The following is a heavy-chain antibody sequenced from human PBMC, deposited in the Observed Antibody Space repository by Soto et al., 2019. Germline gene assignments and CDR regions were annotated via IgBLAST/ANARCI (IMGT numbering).Heavy chain of an antibody. CDR2: IDPSAGST. CDR3: ARSPVPTGTTLYYFDY. D-gene: IGHD1-1*01. Sequence: GASVKVSCKASGYTFTRYYMHWVRQAPGQGLEWMGVIDPSAGSTTWAQRFQGRVTITRDTSTSTVYMELSSLSSEDTAVYYCARSPVPTGTTLYYFDYWGQGALVTVSS. J-gene: IGHJ4*02. V-gene: IGHV1-46*01. CDR1: GYTFTRYY.